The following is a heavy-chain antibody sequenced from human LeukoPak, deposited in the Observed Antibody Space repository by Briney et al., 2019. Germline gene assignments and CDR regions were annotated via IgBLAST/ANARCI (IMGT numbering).Heavy chain of an antibody. V-gene: IGHV4-38-2*02. CDR3: ARGNWNDVVGYYFDY. D-gene: IGHD1-1*01. Sequence: SETLSLTCTVSGYSISSGYYWGWIRQPPGKGLEWIGSIYHSGSTYYNPSLKSRVTISVDTSKNQFSLKLSSVTAADTAVYYCARGNWNDVVGYYFDYWGQGTLVTVSS. CDR2: IYHSGST. J-gene: IGHJ4*02. CDR1: GYSISSGYY.